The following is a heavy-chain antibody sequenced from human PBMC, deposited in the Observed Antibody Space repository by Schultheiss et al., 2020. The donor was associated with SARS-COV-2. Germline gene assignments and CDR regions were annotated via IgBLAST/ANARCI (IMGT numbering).Heavy chain of an antibody. CDR2: ISNDGNHK. Sequence: GGSLRLSCSDSGFTLGRYSMNWIRQAPGKGLEWLTVISNDGNHKYYADSVKGRFTISRDNSKNTLYLQMNSLRAGDTAVYYCARRGAVSVAAKAFDIWGQGTLVTVSS. CDR1: GFTLGRYS. J-gene: IGHJ3*02. D-gene: IGHD2-15*01. CDR3: ARRGAVSVAAKAFDI. V-gene: IGHV3-30*03.